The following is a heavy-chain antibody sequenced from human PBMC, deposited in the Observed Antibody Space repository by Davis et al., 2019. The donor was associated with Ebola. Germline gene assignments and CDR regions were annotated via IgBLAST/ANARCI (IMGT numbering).Heavy chain of an antibody. V-gene: IGHV1-46*01. Sequence: ASVKVSCKASGYSFTDFYVHWVRQAPGQGLKWMGVINPSDLSTTYAQRFQGRATMTRDTSTSTVYMELSSLRSEDTAVYYCARGPVVVIFGRYFDLWGRGTLVTVSS. CDR3: ARGPVVVIFGRYFDL. J-gene: IGHJ2*01. D-gene: IGHD3-22*01. CDR1: GYSFTDFY. CDR2: INPSDLST.